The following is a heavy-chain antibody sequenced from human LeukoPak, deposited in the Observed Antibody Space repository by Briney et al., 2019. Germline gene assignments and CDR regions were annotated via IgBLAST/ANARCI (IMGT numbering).Heavy chain of an antibody. V-gene: IGHV3-33*01. CDR1: GCTFSSYG. D-gene: IGHD2-15*01. J-gene: IGHJ4*02. CDR3: ARGTVTIVEY. Sequence: PGGSLRLSCAASGCTFSSYGMHWVRQAPGKGLEWVAVIWYDGSNKYYVDSVKGRFTISRDNSKNTLFLQMNSLRAGDTAVYYCARGTVTIVEYWGQGTLVTVPS. CDR2: IWYDGSNK.